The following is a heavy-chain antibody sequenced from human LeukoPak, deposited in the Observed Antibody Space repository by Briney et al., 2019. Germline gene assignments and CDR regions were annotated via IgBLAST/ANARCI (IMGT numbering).Heavy chain of an antibody. J-gene: IGHJ3*02. V-gene: IGHV3-23*01. CDR3: AKSIRGLPGAFDI. CDR2: ISGSGGTT. CDR1: GFTVSSNY. Sequence: GGSLRLSCAASGFTVSSNYMSWVRQAPGKGLEWVSDISGSGGTTYYADSVKGRFTISRDNSKNTLYLQRNRLRAEDTAVYYCAKSIRGLPGAFDIWGQGTMVTVST. D-gene: IGHD3-16*01.